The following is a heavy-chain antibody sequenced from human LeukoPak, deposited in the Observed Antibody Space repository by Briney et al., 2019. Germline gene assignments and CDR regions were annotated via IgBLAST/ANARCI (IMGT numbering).Heavy chain of an antibody. D-gene: IGHD2-15*01. CDR2: IDCSGTT. CDR1: GGSISSTTYY. J-gene: IGHJ4*02. CDR3: ARHSFGFCSSGRCSGMDWFDY. Sequence: SVTLSLICTVSGGSISSTTYYWGWIRQPPGKGLEWIGSIDCSGTTNYNPSLKSRVTTSVDTSKNQFSLKLSSVTAADTAVYYCARHSFGFCSSGRCSGMDWFDYWGQGTLVTVSS. V-gene: IGHV4-39*01.